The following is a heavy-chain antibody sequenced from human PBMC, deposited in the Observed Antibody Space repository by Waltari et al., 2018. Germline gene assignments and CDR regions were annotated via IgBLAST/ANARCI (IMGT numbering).Heavy chain of an antibody. CDR2: VNPISGNS. J-gene: IGHJ4*02. Sequence: QVQLVQSGAEEKKPGASVRVSCQASGTTSRSFDIPWVRQAPGQGLEWVGWVNPISGNSNSGQRFRGRVAMTTDSSVNTAHLELNSLTSEDTAVYYCARAIRNELISDFWGQGTLVAVSS. CDR3: ARAIRNELISDF. D-gene: IGHD1-1*01. CDR1: GTTSRSFD. V-gene: IGHV1-8*02.